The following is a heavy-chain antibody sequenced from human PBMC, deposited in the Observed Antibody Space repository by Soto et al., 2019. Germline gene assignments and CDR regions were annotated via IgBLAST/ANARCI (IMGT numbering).Heavy chain of an antibody. J-gene: IGHJ3*02. CDR3: AAPAFPGYPWRYAFDI. CDR1: GFTFTSSA. CDR2: IVVGSGNT. D-gene: IGHD3-9*01. V-gene: IGHV1-58*01. Sequence: ASVKVSCKASGFTFTSSAGQWVRQARGQRLEWIGWIVVGSGNTNYAQKFQERVTITRDMSTSTAYMELSSLRSEDTAVYYCAAPAFPGYPWRYAFDIWG.